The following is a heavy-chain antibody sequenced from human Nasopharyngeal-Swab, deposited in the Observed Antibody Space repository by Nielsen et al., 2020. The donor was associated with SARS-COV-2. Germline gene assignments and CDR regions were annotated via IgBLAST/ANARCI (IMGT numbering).Heavy chain of an antibody. D-gene: IGHD6-13*01. Sequence: SETLSLTCTVSGGSISSGSYYWSRIRQPAGKGLEWIGRILTNGSTNYNPSLKSRITISVDTSKNQFSLRLSSVTAADTAVYYCAKKDKLQHLDAFDIWGQGTVVTVSS. CDR3: AKKDKLQHLDAFDI. CDR2: ILTNGST. CDR1: GGSISSGSYY. V-gene: IGHV4-61*02. J-gene: IGHJ3*02.